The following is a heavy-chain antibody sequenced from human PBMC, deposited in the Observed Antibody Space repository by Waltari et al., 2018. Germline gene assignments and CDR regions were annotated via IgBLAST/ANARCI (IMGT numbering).Heavy chain of an antibody. CDR3: AKSPAVAGTLGSGVDY. CDR2: ISWDSGSI. Sequence: EVQLVESGGGLVQPGRSLRLSCAASGFTFDDYAMHWVRQAPGKGLEWVSGISWDSGSIGYADSVKGRFTISRDNAKNSLYLQMNSLRAEDTALYYCAKSPAVAGTLGSGVDYWGQGTLVTVSS. J-gene: IGHJ4*02. D-gene: IGHD6-19*01. CDR1: GFTFDDYA. V-gene: IGHV3-9*01.